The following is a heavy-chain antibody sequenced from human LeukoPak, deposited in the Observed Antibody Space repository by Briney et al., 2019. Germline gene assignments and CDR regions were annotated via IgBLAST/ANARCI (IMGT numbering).Heavy chain of an antibody. J-gene: IGHJ4*02. CDR2: INPSGGST. CDR1: GYTFTSYY. Sequence: ASVKVSCKASGYTFTSYYMHWVRQPPGQGLEWMGIINPSGGSTSYAQKFQGRVTMTRDTSTSTVYMELSSLRSEDTAVYYCARDWGAAAGTGYFDYWGQGTLVTVSS. CDR3: ARDWGAAAGTGYFDY. D-gene: IGHD6-13*01. V-gene: IGHV1-46*01.